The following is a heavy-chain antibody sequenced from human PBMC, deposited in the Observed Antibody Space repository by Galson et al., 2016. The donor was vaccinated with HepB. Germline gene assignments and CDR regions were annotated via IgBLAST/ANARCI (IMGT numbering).Heavy chain of an antibody. CDR3: ARDPGVYSYGLDTFDI. D-gene: IGHD5-18*01. J-gene: IGHJ3*02. V-gene: IGHV6-1*01. CDR1: GDSVSTDSAA. Sequence: CAISGDSVSTDSAAWNWIRQSPSRGLEWLGRTYYRSKWYKDYAVSVRSRITIDPDTSKNEFSLHLNSVTSEDTAVYFCARDPGVYSYGLDTFDIWGKGLWSPSLQ. CDR2: TYYRSKWYK.